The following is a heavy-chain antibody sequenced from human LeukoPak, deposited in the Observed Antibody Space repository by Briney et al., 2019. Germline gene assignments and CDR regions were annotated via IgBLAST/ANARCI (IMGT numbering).Heavy chain of an antibody. CDR2: INPNSSGT. J-gene: IGHJ4*02. V-gene: IGHV1-2*02. D-gene: IGHD3-3*01. CDR1: GYTFTGYY. Sequence: ASVKVSCKASGYTFTGYYMHWVRQAPGQGLEWMGWINPNSSGTNYAQKFQGRVTMTRDTSISTAYMELSRLRSDDTAVYYCARLSPPLSDYDFWSGPVMGYYFDYWGQGTLVTVSS. CDR3: ARLSPPLSDYDFWSGPVMGYYFDY.